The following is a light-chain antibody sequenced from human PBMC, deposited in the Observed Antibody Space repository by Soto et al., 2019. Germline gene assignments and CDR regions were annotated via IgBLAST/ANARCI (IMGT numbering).Light chain of an antibody. CDR2: RAS. V-gene: IGKV3-15*01. CDR3: QQSYNRPVT. Sequence: EVVMTQSPSTLSVSPWERSTLSFLASHYVSSNLAWYQQTPGQAPRLLIYRASTRATGIPATFSGSGSGTEFSLTISSLQPEDFATYYCQQSYNRPVTFGQGTKVDIK. CDR1: HYVSSN. J-gene: IGKJ2*01.